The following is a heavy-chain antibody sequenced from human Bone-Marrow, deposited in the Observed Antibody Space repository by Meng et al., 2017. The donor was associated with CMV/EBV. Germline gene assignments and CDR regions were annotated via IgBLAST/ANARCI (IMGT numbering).Heavy chain of an antibody. CDR3: AREARAPYFAM. Sequence: SETLSLTCIVSDSSVFSDHFWAWIRQPPGKRPEWIGSIADTRVTYYSPSLQSRLTVSVETSKKQVSLTLTSVTAADTAVYYCAREARAPYFAMWGQGQMVNVSS. CDR1: DSSVFSDHF. D-gene: IGHD2-21*01. V-gene: IGHV4-38-2*02. J-gene: IGHJ3*02. CDR2: IADTRVT.